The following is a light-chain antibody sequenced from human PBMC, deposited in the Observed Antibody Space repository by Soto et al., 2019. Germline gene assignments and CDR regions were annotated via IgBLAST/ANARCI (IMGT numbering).Light chain of an antibody. V-gene: IGLV2-14*01. CDR3: STYTSSSTLV. CDR2: EVS. Sequence: QSALTQPASVSGSPGQSITISCTGTSSDVGGSNYVSWYQQYPGKAPKLMIYEVSNRPSGVSNRFSGSKSGNTASLTISGLQADDEAEYYCSTYTSSSTLVFGTGTKLTVL. CDR1: SSDVGGSNY. J-gene: IGLJ1*01.